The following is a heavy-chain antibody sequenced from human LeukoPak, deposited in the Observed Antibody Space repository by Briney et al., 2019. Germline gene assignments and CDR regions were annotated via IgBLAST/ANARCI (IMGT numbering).Heavy chain of an antibody. CDR3: ARDLKRTVGATTTSDY. CDR1: GYTFTSYG. Sequence: GASVKVSCKASGYTFTSYGISWVRQAPGQGLEWMGWICAHNGETNYAQKSQGRVSMTTDTSTSTGYMELRSLTSDDTAVYYCARDLKRTVGATTTSDYWGQGTLVTVSS. D-gene: IGHD1-26*01. CDR2: ICAHNGET. V-gene: IGHV1-18*01. J-gene: IGHJ4*02.